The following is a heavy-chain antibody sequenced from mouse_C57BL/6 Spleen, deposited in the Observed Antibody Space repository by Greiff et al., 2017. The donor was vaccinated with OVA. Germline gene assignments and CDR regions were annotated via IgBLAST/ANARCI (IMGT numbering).Heavy chain of an antibody. D-gene: IGHD2-4*01. CDR2: IWSDGST. CDR3: ARHGDYDGSYAMDY. J-gene: IGHJ4*01. Sequence: VKLMESGPGLVAPSQSLSITCTVSGFSLTSYGVHWVRQPPGKGLVWLVVIWSDGSTTYNSALKSRLSISKDNSKSQVFLKMNSLQTDDTAMYYCARHGDYDGSYAMDYWGQGTSVTVSS. CDR1: GFSLTSYG. V-gene: IGHV2-6-1*01.